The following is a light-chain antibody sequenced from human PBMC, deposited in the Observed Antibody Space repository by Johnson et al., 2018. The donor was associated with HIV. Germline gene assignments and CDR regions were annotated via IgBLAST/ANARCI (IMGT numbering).Light chain of an antibody. CDR1: SSNIGSNT. Sequence: QSVLTQSPSVSAAPGQKVTISCSGSSSNIGSNTVNWYQQLPGTAPKLLIYRNNQRPSGVPDRFSGSMSGTSASLAISGLHAEDEADYYCAAWDDSLNGRYVFGTGTKVTVL. CDR2: RNN. V-gene: IGLV1-44*01. J-gene: IGLJ1*01. CDR3: AAWDDSLNGRYV.